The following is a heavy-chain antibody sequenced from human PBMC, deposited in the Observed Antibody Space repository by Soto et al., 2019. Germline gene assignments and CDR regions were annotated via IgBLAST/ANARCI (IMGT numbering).Heavy chain of an antibody. V-gene: IGHV4-31*03. CDR2: IYYSGNT. CDR3: AGGHYDVLTGHYRRFDP. Sequence: QVQLQESGPGLVKPSQTLSLTCSVSGASINSGDYYWNWIRQHPWKGLEWIGCIYYSGNTYYNPSLKSRLSISADTSKNQFSLNLSSVTAADTAVYYCAGGHYDVLTGHYRRFDPWGQGTLVTVSS. CDR1: GASINSGDYY. J-gene: IGHJ5*02. D-gene: IGHD3-9*01.